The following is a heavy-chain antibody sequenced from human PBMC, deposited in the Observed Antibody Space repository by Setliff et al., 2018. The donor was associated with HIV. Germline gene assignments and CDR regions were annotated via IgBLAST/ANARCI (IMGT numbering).Heavy chain of an antibody. CDR2: IYYIGNT. J-gene: IGHJ4*02. CDR3: ARDQTYNATFDY. V-gene: IGHV4-39*07. D-gene: IGHD1-1*01. Sequence: PSETLSLTCTVSGGSFTSRSYYWGWIRQPPGKGLEWIGNIYYIGNTDYNPSLKSRVTISIDTSKNQFSLKLSSVTAADTAIYYCARDQTYNATFDYWGQGTLVTVSS. CDR1: GGSFTSRSYY.